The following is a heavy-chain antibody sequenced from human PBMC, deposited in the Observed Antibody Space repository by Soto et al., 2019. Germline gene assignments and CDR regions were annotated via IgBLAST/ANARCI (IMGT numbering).Heavy chain of an antibody. V-gene: IGHV3-9*01. Sequence: GGSLRLSCAASGFTLDDYAMHWVRQAPGKGLGWVSGISWNSGRIGYADSVKGRFTISRDNAKNSLYLQMNSLRAEDTALYYCAKVSKTTVRGAYYYYGMDVWGQGTTVTSP. CDR3: AKVSKTTVRGAYYYYGMDV. CDR1: GFTLDDYA. J-gene: IGHJ6*02. D-gene: IGHD4-17*01. CDR2: ISWNSGRI.